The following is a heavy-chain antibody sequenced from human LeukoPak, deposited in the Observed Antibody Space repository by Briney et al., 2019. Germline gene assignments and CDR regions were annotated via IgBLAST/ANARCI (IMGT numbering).Heavy chain of an antibody. CDR1: GFTFDDYA. D-gene: IGHD3-22*01. Sequence: PGGSLRLSCAASGFTFDDYAMHWVRQAPGKGLVWVSLISGDGGSTYYADSVKGRFTISRDNSKNSLYLQMNSLRTEDTALYYCAKDEYYYDSSGYGYWGQGTLVTVSS. V-gene: IGHV3-43*02. CDR3: AKDEYYYDSSGYGY. CDR2: ISGDGGST. J-gene: IGHJ4*02.